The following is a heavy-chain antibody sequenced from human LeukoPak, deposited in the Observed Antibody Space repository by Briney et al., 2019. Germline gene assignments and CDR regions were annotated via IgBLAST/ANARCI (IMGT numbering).Heavy chain of an antibody. Sequence: GASVKVSCKASGYTFTSYGISWVRQAPGQGLEWMGWISAYNGNTNYARKLQGRVTMTTDTSTSTAYMELRSLRSDDTAVYYCARVLNYYGSGRPDYWGQGTLVTVSS. CDR2: ISAYNGNT. CDR3: ARVLNYYGSGRPDY. J-gene: IGHJ4*02. CDR1: GYTFTSYG. V-gene: IGHV1-18*01. D-gene: IGHD3-10*01.